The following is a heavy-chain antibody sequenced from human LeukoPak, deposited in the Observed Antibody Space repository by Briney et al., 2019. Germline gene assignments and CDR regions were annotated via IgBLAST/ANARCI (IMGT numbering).Heavy chain of an antibody. D-gene: IGHD6-13*01. CDR2: INHSGST. Sequence: SETLSLTCAVYGGSFSGYYWSWIRQPPGKGLEWIGEINHSGSTNYNPSLKSRVTISVDTSKNQFSLKLSSVTAADTAVYYCAREIPAAGHFDYWGQGTLVSVSS. V-gene: IGHV4-34*01. CDR3: AREIPAAGHFDY. J-gene: IGHJ4*02. CDR1: GGSFSGYY.